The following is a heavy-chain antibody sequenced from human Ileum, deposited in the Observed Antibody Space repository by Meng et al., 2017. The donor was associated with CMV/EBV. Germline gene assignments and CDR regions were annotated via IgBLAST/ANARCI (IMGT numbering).Heavy chain of an antibody. CDR2: IHSDGRTT. J-gene: IGHJ6*02. CDR3: ARDSPYYASGIPYPKLVRYGMDV. V-gene: IGHV3-74*01. CDR1: GFTFSSYW. D-gene: IGHD3-10*01. Sequence: GESLKISCAASGFTFSSYWMDWVRQVPGKGLVWVSLIHSDGRTTTYADSVKGRFTISRDNAKNTLYLQMNSLRVEDTGVYYCARDSPYYASGIPYPKLVRYGMDVWGQGTTVTVSS.